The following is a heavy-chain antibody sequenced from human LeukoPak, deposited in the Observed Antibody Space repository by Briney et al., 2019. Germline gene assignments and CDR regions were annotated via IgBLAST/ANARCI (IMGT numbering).Heavy chain of an antibody. V-gene: IGHV1-18*01. CDR1: GYTFTIYG. CDR2: ISAYNGNT. J-gene: IGHJ3*02. CDR3: ARTSAAGLPNAFDI. D-gene: IGHD5-12*01. Sequence: ASVKVSFKASGYTFTIYGISWVRQAPGQGREWMGWISAYNGNTNYTQKLQGRVTITTDTSTSTAYMELRSLRSDDTAVYYCARTSAAGLPNAFDIWGQGTMVTVSS.